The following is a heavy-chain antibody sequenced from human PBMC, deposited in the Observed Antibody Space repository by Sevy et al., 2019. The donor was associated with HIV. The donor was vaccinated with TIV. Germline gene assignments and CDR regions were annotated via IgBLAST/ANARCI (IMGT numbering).Heavy chain of an antibody. J-gene: IGHJ6*02. D-gene: IGHD5-12*01. Sequence: GGSLRLSCTASGFTFSSAWMSWVRQAPGKGLEWVGRIKSEFDGGAKDYAAPVKGRFSIARENSKNTVYLQMNSLKTGDTAVYYCITDPAYRGYDEEVINYYFYGMDVWGQGTTVTVSS. V-gene: IGHV3-15*01. CDR2: IKSEFDGGAK. CDR3: ITDPAYRGYDEEVINYYFYGMDV. CDR1: GFTFSSAW.